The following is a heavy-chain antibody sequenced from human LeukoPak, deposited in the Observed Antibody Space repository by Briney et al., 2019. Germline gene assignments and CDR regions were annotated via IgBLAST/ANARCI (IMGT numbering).Heavy chain of an antibody. J-gene: IGHJ1*01. Sequence: TPPPTCTVPGGSISSYYWSWIRQPPGKGLEWIGYIHYSGSTNYNPSLKSRVTISVDTSKNQFSLKLSSVTAADTAVYYCARGVGALFQHWGQGTLVTVSS. CDR2: IHYSGST. D-gene: IGHD1-26*01. CDR3: ARGVGALFQH. V-gene: IGHV4-59*08. CDR1: GGSISSYY.